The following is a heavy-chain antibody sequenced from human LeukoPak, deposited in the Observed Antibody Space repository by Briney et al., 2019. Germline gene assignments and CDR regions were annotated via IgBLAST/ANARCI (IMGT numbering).Heavy chain of an antibody. CDR3: ARAGAVVDNWFDP. D-gene: IGHD2-15*01. Sequence: ASVKVSCKASGYTFTGYYMHWARQAPGQGLEWMGWISGYNGKTKYAQKLQDRVTMTTDTSTTTAYMELRSLTSDDTAVYYCARAGAVVDNWFDPWGQGTLVTVSS. V-gene: IGHV1-18*04. J-gene: IGHJ5*02. CDR1: GYTFTGYY. CDR2: ISGYNGKT.